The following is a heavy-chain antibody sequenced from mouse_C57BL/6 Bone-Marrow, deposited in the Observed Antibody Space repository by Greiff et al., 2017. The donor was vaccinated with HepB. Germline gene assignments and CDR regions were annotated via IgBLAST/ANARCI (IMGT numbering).Heavy chain of an antibody. D-gene: IGHD1-1*01. CDR3: ARGEEDYYGGSSSWFAY. J-gene: IGHJ3*01. V-gene: IGHV1-78*01. CDR2: IYPRDGST. Sequence: VKLVESDAELVKPGASVKISCKVSGYTFTDHTIHWMKQRPEQGLEWIGYIYPRDGSTKYNEKFKGKATLTADKSSSTAYMQLNSLTSEDSAVYFCARGEEDYYGGSSSWFAYWGQGTLVTVSA. CDR1: GYTFTDHT.